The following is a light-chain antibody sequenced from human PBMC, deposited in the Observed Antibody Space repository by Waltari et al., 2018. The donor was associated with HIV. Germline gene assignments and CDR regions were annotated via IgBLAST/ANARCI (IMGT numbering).Light chain of an antibody. CDR2: DVS. CDR3: SSYTSSSTLVV. Sequence: QSALTQPASVSGSPGQSITISCPGTSSDVCGYNYVSWYHQHPGKAPKLMIYDVSNRPSGVSNRFSGSKAGNTASLTISGLQAEDEADYYCSSYTSSSTLVVFGGGTKLTVL. J-gene: IGLJ2*01. V-gene: IGLV2-14*01. CDR1: SSDVCGYNY.